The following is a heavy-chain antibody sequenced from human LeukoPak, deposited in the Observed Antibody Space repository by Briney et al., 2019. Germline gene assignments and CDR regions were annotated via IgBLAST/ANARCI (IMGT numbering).Heavy chain of an antibody. J-gene: IGHJ5*02. D-gene: IGHD6-19*01. CDR3: GKDGGQYSSGPEFDP. V-gene: IGHV3-23*01. CDR1: GIVFSNTA. Sequence: TGGSLRLSCAASGIVFSNTAMNWARQSPGRGLEWVSAISGGGENTFYADSVKGRFTISRDNSKNTLYLQMNSLRADDTAIYYCGKDGGQYSSGPEFDPRGQGALVTVFS. CDR2: ISGGGENT.